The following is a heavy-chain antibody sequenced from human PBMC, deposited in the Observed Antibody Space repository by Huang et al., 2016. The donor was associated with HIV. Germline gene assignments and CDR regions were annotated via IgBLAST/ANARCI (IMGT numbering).Heavy chain of an antibody. CDR2: SSGSVGDT. CDR3: ARDPKYHRIGYYRQRRGIDI. CDR1: GYTFTSYG. V-gene: IGHV1-18*01. J-gene: IGHJ3*02. D-gene: IGHD3-22*01. Sequence: QIQLMQSGPELKQPGASVKVSCKASGYTFTSYGITWVRQAPGQGPEWMGWSSGSVGDTEYAQKFQGRVTLTTDTSTNIADMELRSLRYDDTAKYYCARDPKYHRIGYYRQRRGIDIWGQGTMVIVSS.